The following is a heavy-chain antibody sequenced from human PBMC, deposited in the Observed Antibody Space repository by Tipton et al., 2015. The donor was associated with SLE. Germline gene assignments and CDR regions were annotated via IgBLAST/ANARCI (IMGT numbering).Heavy chain of an antibody. V-gene: IGHV3-43*01. CDR3: AKARVVVNANDAMDV. J-gene: IGHJ6*02. D-gene: IGHD2-15*01. CDR2: IGRDGRDT. CDR1: GFTFRDYT. Sequence: SLRLSCAASGFTFRDYTMHWVHQAPGKGLEWVSLIGRDGRDTYYADSVKGRFIISRDNSKNTLYLQMNGLRAEDTAVYYCAKARVVVNANDAMDVWGQGTTVTVSS.